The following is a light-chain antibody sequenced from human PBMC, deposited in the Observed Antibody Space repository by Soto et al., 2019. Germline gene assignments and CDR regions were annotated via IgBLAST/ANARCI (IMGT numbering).Light chain of an antibody. J-gene: IGKJ1*01. CDR3: QQSYSSFVT. CDR1: QSISNY. V-gene: IGKV1-39*01. Sequence: DIQMTQSPSSLSASVGDRVTITCRASQSISNYLNWYQQKPGKVPKLLIYASSTLQGGVPPRFSGTGSGTDFTLTINXLQPEDYATYYCQQSYSSFVTFGQGTRWIS. CDR2: ASS.